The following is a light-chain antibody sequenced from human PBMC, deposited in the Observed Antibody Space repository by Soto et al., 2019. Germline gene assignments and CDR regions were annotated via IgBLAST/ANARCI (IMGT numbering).Light chain of an antibody. Sequence: HSVLTQAPSASETPGQRITLSCSGSTSNIGNNNVNWYQQVPGTAPKLLMYRNNLRPSGVPDRFSGSKSGTSASLAISGLQSEDEADYYCAAWDDSLSAWVFGGGTKLTVL. J-gene: IGLJ3*02. CDR3: AAWDDSLSAWV. CDR2: RNN. V-gene: IGLV1-44*01. CDR1: TSNIGNNN.